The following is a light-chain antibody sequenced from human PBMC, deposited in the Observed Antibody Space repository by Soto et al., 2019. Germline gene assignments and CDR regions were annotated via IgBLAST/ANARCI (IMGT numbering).Light chain of an antibody. CDR1: QSISIY. CDR2: AAS. J-gene: IGKJ1*01. CDR3: QQSYNIPRAT. Sequence: DIQMTQSPSSLSASVGDRVTITCRASQSISIYLNWYQQKPGKAPKVLIYAASSLQSGVPPRFSGSGSATDFTLTISSLQPEDFATYYCQQSYNIPRATFGQGTKVEIK. V-gene: IGKV1-39*01.